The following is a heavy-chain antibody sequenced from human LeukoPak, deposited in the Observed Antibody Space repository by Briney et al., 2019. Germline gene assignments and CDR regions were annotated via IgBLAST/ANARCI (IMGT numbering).Heavy chain of an antibody. J-gene: IGHJ5*02. Sequence: SETLSLTCTVSGGSITRSSYFWGWIRQPPGKGLEWIGSIYYSGSTYYNPSLKSRVTISLDTSKNQFSLRLNSMTASDTAVYYCARTSGWYYFDPWGQGTLVTVSS. V-gene: IGHV4-39*07. CDR3: ARTSGWYYFDP. CDR1: GGSITRSSYF. D-gene: IGHD6-19*01. CDR2: IYYSGST.